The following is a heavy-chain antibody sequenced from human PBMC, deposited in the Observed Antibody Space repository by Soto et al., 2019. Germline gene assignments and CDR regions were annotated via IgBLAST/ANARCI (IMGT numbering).Heavy chain of an antibody. CDR2: IIPIFGTA. CDR3: ARDVGGGGGHARSWRISCCGMDV. CDR1: GGTFSSYA. V-gene: IGHV1-69*13. Sequence: GASVKVSCKASGGTFSSYAISWVRQAPGQGLEWMGGIIPIFGTANYAQKFQGRVTITADESTSTAYMELSSLRSEDTAVYYCARDVGGGGGHARSWRISCCGMDVWGQGTTVTVSS. D-gene: IGHD2-21*01. J-gene: IGHJ6*02.